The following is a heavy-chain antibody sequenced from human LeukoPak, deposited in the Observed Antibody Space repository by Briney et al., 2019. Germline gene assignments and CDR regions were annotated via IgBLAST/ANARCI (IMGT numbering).Heavy chain of an antibody. V-gene: IGHV1-2*02. D-gene: IGHD2-15*01. J-gene: IGHJ6*03. CDR2: INPNSGGT. CDR1: GYTFTGYY. CDR3: ARGDIVVVVAEGLMDV. Sequence: RASVKVSCKASGYTFTGYYMHWVRQAPGQGLEWMGWINPNSGGTNYAQKFQGRVTMTRDTSISTAYMELSRLRSDDTAVYYCARGDIVVVVAEGLMDVWGKGTTVTISS.